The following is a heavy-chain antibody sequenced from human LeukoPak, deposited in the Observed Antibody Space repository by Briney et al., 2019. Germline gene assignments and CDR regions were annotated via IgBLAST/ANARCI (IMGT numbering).Heavy chain of an antibody. CDR3: AAGIVGVLDAFDI. CDR1: GYTFTSYY. J-gene: IGHJ3*02. Sequence: ASVKVSCKASGYTFTSYYMHWVRQAPGKGLEWMGGFDPEDGETIYAQKFQGRVTMTEDTSTDTAYMELSSLRSEDTAVYYCAAGIVGVLDAFDIWGQGTMVTVSS. V-gene: IGHV1-24*01. CDR2: FDPEDGET. D-gene: IGHD1-26*01.